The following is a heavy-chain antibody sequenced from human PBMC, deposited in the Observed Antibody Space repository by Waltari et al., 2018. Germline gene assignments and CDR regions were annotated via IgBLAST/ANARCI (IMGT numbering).Heavy chain of an antibody. CDR3: ASADIVVVPAAIRPYYYYYMDV. CDR2: IIPIFGTA. CDR1: GGTFSSYA. Sequence: QVQLVQSGAEVKKPGSSVKVSCKASGGTFSSYAISWVRQAPGQGLEWMGGIIPIFGTANYAQKFQGRVTITADESTSTAYMELSSLRSEDTAVYYCASADIVVVPAAIRPYYYYYMDVWGKGTTVTISS. J-gene: IGHJ6*03. V-gene: IGHV1-69*12. D-gene: IGHD2-2*02.